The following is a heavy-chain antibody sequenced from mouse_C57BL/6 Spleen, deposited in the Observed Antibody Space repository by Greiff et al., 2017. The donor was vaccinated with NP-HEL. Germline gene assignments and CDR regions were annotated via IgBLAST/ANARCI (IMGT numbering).Heavy chain of an antibody. J-gene: IGHJ4*01. CDR3: ASYYGSSYDYAMDY. CDR1: GFSLTSYG. V-gene: IGHV2-2*01. D-gene: IGHD1-1*01. CDR2: IWSGGST. Sequence: VQLQQSGPGLVQPSQSLSITCTVSGFSLTSYGVHWVRQSPGKGLEWLGVIWSGGSTDYNAAFISRLSISKDNSKSQVFFKMNSLQADDTAIYYGASYYGSSYDYAMDYWGQGTSVTVSS.